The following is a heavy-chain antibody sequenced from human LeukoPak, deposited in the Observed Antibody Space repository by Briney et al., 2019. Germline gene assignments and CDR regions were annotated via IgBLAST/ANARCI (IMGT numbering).Heavy chain of an antibody. D-gene: IGHD6-19*01. V-gene: IGHV3-21*01. CDR3: ARLSSGWSMDYYYGMDV. CDR1: GFTFSNYG. Sequence: GGSLRLSCAASGFTFSNYGMNWVRQAPGKGLEWVSFMSSSSSYIYYADSVKGRFTISRDNAKNSLYLQMNSLRAEDTAMYYCARLSSGWSMDYYYGMDVWGQGITVTVSS. CDR2: MSSSSSYI. J-gene: IGHJ6*02.